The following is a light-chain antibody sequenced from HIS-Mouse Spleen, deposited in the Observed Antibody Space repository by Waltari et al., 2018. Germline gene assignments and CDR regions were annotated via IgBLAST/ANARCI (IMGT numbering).Light chain of an antibody. CDR3: QQYGSSPPALT. Sequence: EIVLTQSPGTLSLSPAERATLSCRASQSVSSRYLAWYQQKPGQAPKLLIYGASSKATGIPDRFSGSGSGTDFTLTISRLEPEDFAVYYCQQYGSSPPALTFGGGTKVEIK. V-gene: IGKV3-20*01. CDR2: GAS. J-gene: IGKJ4*01. CDR1: QSVSSRY.